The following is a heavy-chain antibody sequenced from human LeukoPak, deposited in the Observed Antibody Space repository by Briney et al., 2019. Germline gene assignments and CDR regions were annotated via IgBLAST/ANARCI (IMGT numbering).Heavy chain of an antibody. CDR3: AKRGVQQWLVDWYFDY. V-gene: IGHV3-23*01. D-gene: IGHD6-19*01. Sequence: GGSLRLSCAASGFTFYNYAMSWVRQAPGKGLEWVSGISGSGGSTFYAESVKGRFTISGDNSKLYLQMNSLRAEDTAVYYCAKRGVQQWLVDWYFDYWGQGTLVTVSP. J-gene: IGHJ4*02. CDR2: ISGSGGST. CDR1: GFTFYNYA.